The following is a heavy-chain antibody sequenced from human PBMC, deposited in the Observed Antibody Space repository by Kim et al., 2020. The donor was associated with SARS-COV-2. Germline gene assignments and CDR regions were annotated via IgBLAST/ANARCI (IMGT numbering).Heavy chain of an antibody. CDR2: IYPGDSDT. V-gene: IGHV5-51*01. CDR1: GYSFTSYW. CDR3: ARGPWGGRGNTGGTPIKLDY. Sequence: GESLKISCKGSGYSFTSYWIAWVRQMPEKGLEWMGIIYPGDSDTRYSPSFQGQVTISADKSISTAYLQWSSLKASDTAIYYCARGPWGGRGNTGGTPIKLDYWGQGTLVTVSS. J-gene: IGHJ4*02. D-gene: IGHD2-15*01.